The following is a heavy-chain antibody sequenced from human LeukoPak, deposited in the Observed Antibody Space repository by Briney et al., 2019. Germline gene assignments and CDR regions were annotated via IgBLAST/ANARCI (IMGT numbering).Heavy chain of an antibody. Sequence: ASVKVSCKASGYTFTSYYMHWVRQAPGQGLEWMGIINPSGGSTSYAQKFQGRVTMTRDTSTSTVYMELSSLRSEDTAVYYCARCGYSYYYLLADYDYYMDVWGKGTTVTVSS. CDR1: GYTFTSYY. J-gene: IGHJ6*03. V-gene: IGHV1-46*01. CDR3: ARCGYSYYYLLADYDYYMDV. CDR2: INPSGGST. D-gene: IGHD5-18*01.